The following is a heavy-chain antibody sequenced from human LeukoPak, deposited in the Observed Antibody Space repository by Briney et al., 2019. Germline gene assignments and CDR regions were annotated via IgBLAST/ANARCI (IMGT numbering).Heavy chain of an antibody. CDR2: IYYSGST. CDR3: AREISGYAPGAFDI. Sequence: SETLSVTCTVSGGSITNYYLSWIRQPPGNGLEWVGYIYYSGSTNYNPSLKSRVTISVDTSKNQFSLKLSSVTAADTAVYYCAREISGYAPGAFDIWGQGTMVTVSS. CDR1: GGSITNYY. D-gene: IGHD5-12*01. V-gene: IGHV4-59*01. J-gene: IGHJ3*02.